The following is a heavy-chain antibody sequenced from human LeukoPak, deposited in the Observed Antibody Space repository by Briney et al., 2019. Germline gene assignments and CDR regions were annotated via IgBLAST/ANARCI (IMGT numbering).Heavy chain of an antibody. D-gene: IGHD3-22*01. V-gene: IGHV1-69*13. J-gene: IGHJ4*02. Sequence: ASVKVSCKASGGTFSSYAISWVRQAPGQGLEWMGGIIPIFGTANYAQKFQGRVTITADESTSTAYMELSSLRSEDTAVYYCARPNNPVVVDYYDSSGYHLDYWGQGTLVTVSS. CDR2: IIPIFGTA. CDR1: GGTFSSYA. CDR3: ARPNNPVVVDYYDSSGYHLDY.